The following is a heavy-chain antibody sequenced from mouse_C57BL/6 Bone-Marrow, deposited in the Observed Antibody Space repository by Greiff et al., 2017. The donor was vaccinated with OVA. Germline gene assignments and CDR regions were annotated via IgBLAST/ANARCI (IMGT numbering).Heavy chain of an antibody. J-gene: IGHJ3*01. Sequence: QVQLQQSGAELARPGASVKMSCKASGYTFTSYTMHWVKQRPGQGLEWIGYINPSSGYTKYNQKFKDKATLTADKSSSTAYMQLSILTSEDSAVYYCARHYSNYWFAYWGQGTLVTVSA. CDR1: GYTFTSYT. CDR3: ARHYSNYWFAY. CDR2: INPSSGYT. D-gene: IGHD2-5*01. V-gene: IGHV1-4*01.